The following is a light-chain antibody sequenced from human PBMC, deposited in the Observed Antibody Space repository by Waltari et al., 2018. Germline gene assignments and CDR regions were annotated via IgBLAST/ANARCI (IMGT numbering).Light chain of an antibody. Sequence: QSALTQPTSVSGSPGQSVTISCTGTSIDVAFYNYVSWYQQYPGKVPQLLIYDVSDRPSGVSSRFSGSRSGNTASLTISGLQADDEADYYCNSYTGSSSWMFGGGTKLTVL. J-gene: IGLJ3*02. CDR1: SIDVAFYNY. CDR3: NSYTGSSSWM. CDR2: DVS. V-gene: IGLV2-14*01.